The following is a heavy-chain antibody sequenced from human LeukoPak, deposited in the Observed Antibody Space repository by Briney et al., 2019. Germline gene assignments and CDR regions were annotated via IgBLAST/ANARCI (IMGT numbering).Heavy chain of an antibody. CDR3: ARGGRARGYSDYGEDY. CDR1: GGSFSGSY. J-gene: IGHJ4*02. Sequence: SETLSLTCAVYGGSFSGSYWSWIRQPPGKGLEWIGEINHGGITNYNPSLKSRVTISVDTSKNQFSLKLSSVTAADTAVYYCARGGRARGYSDYGEDYWGQGTLVTVSS. CDR2: INHGGIT. V-gene: IGHV4-34*01. D-gene: IGHD5-12*01.